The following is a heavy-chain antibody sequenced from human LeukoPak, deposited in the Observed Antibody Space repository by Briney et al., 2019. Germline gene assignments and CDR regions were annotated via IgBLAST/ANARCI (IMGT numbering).Heavy chain of an antibody. J-gene: IGHJ6*02. CDR3: ARDRYYYDSSGFDYFYYCMDV. CDR1: GFTFSSYG. V-gene: IGHV3-33*01. Sequence: GRSLRLSCAASGFTFSSYGMHWVREAPGKGLEGVAVIWYDGSNKYYADSVKGRFTISRDNSKNTLYLQMNSLRAEDTAVYYCARDRYYYDSSGFDYFYYCMDVWGQGTTVTVSS. D-gene: IGHD3-22*01. CDR2: IWYDGSNK.